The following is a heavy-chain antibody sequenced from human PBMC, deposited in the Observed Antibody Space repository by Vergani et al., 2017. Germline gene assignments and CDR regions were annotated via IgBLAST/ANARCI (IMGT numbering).Heavy chain of an antibody. Sequence: QVQLQESGPGLVKPSETLSLTCTVSGYSISSGYYWGWIRQPPGKGLEWIGSIYHSGSTYYNPSLKSRFTISVDTSKNQFSLKLSSVTAADTAVYYCARVPITMIPFDYWGQGTLVTVSS. CDR1: GYSISSGYY. CDR3: ARVPITMIPFDY. CDR2: IYHSGST. J-gene: IGHJ4*02. D-gene: IGHD3-22*01. V-gene: IGHV4-38-2*02.